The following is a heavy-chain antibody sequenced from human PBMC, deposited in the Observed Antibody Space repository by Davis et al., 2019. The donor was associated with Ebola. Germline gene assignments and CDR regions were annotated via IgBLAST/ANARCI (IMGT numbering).Heavy chain of an antibody. V-gene: IGHV1-46*01. D-gene: IGHD5-12*01. CDR3: ARVGSGGYTGYLYYFDY. CDR2: INPSGGST. Sequence: AASVKVSCKASGYTFTSYYMHWVRQAPGQGLEWMGIINPSGGSTSYAQKFQGRVTITADESTSTAYMELSSLRSEDTAVYYCARVGSGGYTGYLYYFDYWGQGTLVTVSS. J-gene: IGHJ4*02. CDR1: GYTFTSYY.